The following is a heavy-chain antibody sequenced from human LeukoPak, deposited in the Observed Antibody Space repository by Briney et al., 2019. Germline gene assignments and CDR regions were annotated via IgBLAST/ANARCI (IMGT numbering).Heavy chain of an antibody. CDR2: INPSGGST. CDR1: GYTLTSYY. J-gene: IGHJ4*02. Sequence: ASVKVSFKASGYTLTSYYMHWVGQAPGQGLEGVGVINPSGGSTSYAHKFQGRVTHTRGTFTRTVYMELSSLRSEETAVSYCARVWPGFWSGYHFDYWGQGTLVTASS. D-gene: IGHD3-3*01. V-gene: IGHV1-46*03. CDR3: ARVWPGFWSGYHFDY.